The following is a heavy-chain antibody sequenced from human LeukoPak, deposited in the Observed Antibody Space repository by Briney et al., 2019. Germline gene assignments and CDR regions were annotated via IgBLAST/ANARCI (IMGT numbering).Heavy chain of an antibody. CDR1: GGSISSYY. CDR2: IYTSGST. D-gene: IGHD3-22*01. Sequence: SETLSLTCTVSGGSISSYYWSWIRQPAGKGLEWIGRIYTSGSTNYNPSLKSRVTISVDTSKNQFSLKLSSVTAADTAVYYCARDFSQSWYYYDSSGYRLGYYFDYWGQGTLVTVSS. J-gene: IGHJ4*02. V-gene: IGHV4-4*07. CDR3: ARDFSQSWYYYDSSGYRLGYYFDY.